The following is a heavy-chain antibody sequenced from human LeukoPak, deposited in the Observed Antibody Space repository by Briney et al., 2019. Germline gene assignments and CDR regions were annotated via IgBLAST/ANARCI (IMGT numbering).Heavy chain of an antibody. D-gene: IGHD2-15*01. CDR3: AKVWWEPGDYFDY. CDR1: GNTFSTSA. CDR2: VTRGGGDT. J-gene: IGHJ4*02. V-gene: IGHV3-23*01. Sequence: CMTPSCATPGNTFSTSAISSARAATQKRLKITSTVTRGGGDTYYADSVKGRFTISRDDSKNPLYLQMNSLRAEDTAVYHCAKVWWEPGDYFDYWGQGAVVTVSS.